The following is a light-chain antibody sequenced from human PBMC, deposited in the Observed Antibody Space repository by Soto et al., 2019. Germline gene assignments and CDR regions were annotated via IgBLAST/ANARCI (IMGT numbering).Light chain of an antibody. Sequence: QSVLTQPPSASGTPGQRVTISCSGSSSNIGSNYVYWYQQLPGTVPQLLIYRNSERPSGVPDRFSGSKSGTSASLAISGLRSEDEADYYGAAWDDSLRGVVFGGGTKVTVL. CDR3: AAWDDSLRGVV. V-gene: IGLV1-47*01. CDR1: SSNIGSNY. J-gene: IGLJ2*01. CDR2: RNS.